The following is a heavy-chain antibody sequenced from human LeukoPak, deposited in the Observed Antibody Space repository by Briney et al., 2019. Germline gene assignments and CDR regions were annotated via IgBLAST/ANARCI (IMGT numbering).Heavy chain of an antibody. CDR2: ISGSGGST. Sequence: GGSLRLSCAASGLTFSSYAMSWVRQAPGKGLEWVSAISGSGGSTYYAHSVKGRFTISRDNSKNTLYLQMNSLRAEDTAVYYCAKWGQVIRSWNAFDIWGQGTMVTVSS. CDR1: GLTFSSYA. D-gene: IGHD2-21*01. V-gene: IGHV3-23*01. J-gene: IGHJ3*02. CDR3: AKWGQVIRSWNAFDI.